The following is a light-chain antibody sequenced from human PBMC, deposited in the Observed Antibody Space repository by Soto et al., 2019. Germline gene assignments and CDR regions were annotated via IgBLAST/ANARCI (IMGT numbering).Light chain of an antibody. V-gene: IGKV3-20*01. CDR3: QQYGSSPGT. CDR1: QSVSSSY. J-gene: IGKJ1*01. Sequence: EIVLTQSQGPLSLSPGERATLSCRASQSVSSSYLAWYQQKPGQAPTLLIYGASSRATGIPDRFSGSGSGTDVTITNSIQDAEVLAVYYSQQYGSSPGTFGQGTKVEIK. CDR2: GAS.